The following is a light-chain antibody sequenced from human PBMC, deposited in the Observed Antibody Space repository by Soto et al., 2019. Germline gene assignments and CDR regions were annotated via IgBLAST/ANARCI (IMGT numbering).Light chain of an antibody. CDR1: QAIRNE. CDR2: SAF. J-gene: IGKJ4*01. CDR3: LQWNSYPRT. Sequence: DIQMTQSPSSLSASVGDRVTITCRASQAIRNELAWYQQEPGKAPKRLIYSAFSLENGVPSRFSGSGSGTAFTLTIRSLQPEDFATYYCLQWNSYPRTFGGGTKVEVK. V-gene: IGKV1-17*01.